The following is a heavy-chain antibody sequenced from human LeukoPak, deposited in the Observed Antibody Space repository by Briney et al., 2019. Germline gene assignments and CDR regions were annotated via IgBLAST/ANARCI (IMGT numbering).Heavy chain of an antibody. D-gene: IGHD3-16*02. CDR2: ISGGGDIT. CDR3: ARDSKMGELSFSDY. Sequence: GGSLRLSCAASGFTFSTYAMSWVRQTPGKGLEWVSVISGGGDITYYANSVKGRFTISRDNSKNTLYLQMNSLRAEDTAVYYCARDSKMGELSFSDYWGQGTLVTVSS. J-gene: IGHJ4*02. V-gene: IGHV3-23*01. CDR1: GFTFSTYA.